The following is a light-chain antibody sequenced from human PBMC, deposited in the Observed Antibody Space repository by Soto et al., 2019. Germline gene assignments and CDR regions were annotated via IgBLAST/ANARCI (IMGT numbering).Light chain of an antibody. J-gene: IGKJ4*01. CDR1: QSVSSN. V-gene: IGKV3-11*01. Sequence: EIVMTQSPATLSVSPGERATLSCRASQSVSSNLAWYQQKPGPAPRLLIYDASNRATGIPARFSGSGSGTDFTLTISSLEPEDFAVYYCQQRSNWLTFGGGTKVDI. CDR3: QQRSNWLT. CDR2: DAS.